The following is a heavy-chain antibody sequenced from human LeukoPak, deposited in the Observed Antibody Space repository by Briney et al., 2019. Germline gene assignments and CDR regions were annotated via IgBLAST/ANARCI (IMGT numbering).Heavy chain of an antibody. J-gene: IGHJ6*03. CDR2: IYTSGST. CDR1: GGSISSGSYY. V-gene: IGHV4-61*02. Sequence: SETLSLTCTVSGGSISSGSYYWSWIRQPAGRGLEWIGRIYTSGSTNYNPSLKSRVTISVDTSKNQFSLKLSSVTAADTAVYYCARSHYSLRTYYYYYYMDVWGKGTTVTVSS. D-gene: IGHD4-11*01. CDR3: ARSHYSLRTYYYYYYMDV.